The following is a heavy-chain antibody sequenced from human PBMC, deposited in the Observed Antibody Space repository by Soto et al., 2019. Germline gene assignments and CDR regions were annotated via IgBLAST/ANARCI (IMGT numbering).Heavy chain of an antibody. D-gene: IGHD3-10*01. Sequence: SETLSLTCADSGGYNSSSNCWRCVCQPPGKGMVWIGGIDNSENTNYNPSLKSRVTISIDKSKNQFSLRLSSVTAADTAVYYCARGGYYGSGSYYNNWFDPWGQGTLVTVSS. CDR2: IDNSENT. CDR1: GGYNSSSNC. J-gene: IGHJ5*02. V-gene: IGHV4-4*02. CDR3: ARGGYYGSGSYYNNWFDP.